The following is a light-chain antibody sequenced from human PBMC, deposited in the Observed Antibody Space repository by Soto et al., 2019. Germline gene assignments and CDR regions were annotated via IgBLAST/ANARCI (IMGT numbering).Light chain of an antibody. V-gene: IGKV4-1*01. CDR3: QKYYSIPPT. CDR1: QSVLYSSNNKNY. CDR2: WAS. Sequence: DIVMTQSPDSLAVSLGERATINCKSSQSVLYSSNNKNYLAWYQQKLGQPPKLLVYWASTRESGVPDRFSRSGSGTDFTLTVSSLQAEDAAVYHCQKYYSIPPTFGQGTKVEIK. J-gene: IGKJ1*01.